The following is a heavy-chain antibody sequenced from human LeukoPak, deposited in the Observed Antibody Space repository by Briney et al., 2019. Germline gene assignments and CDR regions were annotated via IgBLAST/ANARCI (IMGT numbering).Heavy chain of an antibody. Sequence: PGGSLRLSFAASVFTFSNYSINWVRQAPARGLEWVSPISSNSSYIHYAHSVKGRFTITRDNDTTTLSLQMNSLSAEDTAVSYYERDPPYYGSGGEGAFDIWGQGTMVTVSS. CDR3: ERDPPYYGSGGEGAFDI. CDR1: VFTFSNYS. CDR2: ISSNSSYI. V-gene: IGHV3-21*01. J-gene: IGHJ3*02. D-gene: IGHD3-10*01.